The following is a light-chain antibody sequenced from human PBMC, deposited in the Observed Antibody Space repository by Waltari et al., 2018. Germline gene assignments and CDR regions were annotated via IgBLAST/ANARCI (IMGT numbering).Light chain of an antibody. CDR2: ASS. V-gene: IGKV1-39*01. CDR3: QQSKT. CDR1: QSISSY. Sequence: DIQMTQSPSSLSASVGDRVTITCRASQSISSYLNWYQQKPGKAPKLLNYASSSLQSGVPSRFSGSGSGIDFTLTISSLQPEDFGTYYCQQSKTFCQGIKVDIQ. J-gene: IGKJ1*01.